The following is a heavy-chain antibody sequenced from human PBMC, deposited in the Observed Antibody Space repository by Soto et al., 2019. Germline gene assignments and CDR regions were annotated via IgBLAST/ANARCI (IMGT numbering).Heavy chain of an antibody. CDR3: ATGRRYFDY. CDR1: GFTFNSNS. Sequence: EVQLVESGGGLVQPGGSLRLSCAASGFTFNSNSMTWVRQAPGKGLEWVSYISSGSSTISYADSVKGRFTISRDNAKNSLYLQMNSLRDEDTAVYYCATGRRYFDYWGQGTLVTVSS. J-gene: IGHJ4*02. CDR2: ISSGSSTI. V-gene: IGHV3-48*02.